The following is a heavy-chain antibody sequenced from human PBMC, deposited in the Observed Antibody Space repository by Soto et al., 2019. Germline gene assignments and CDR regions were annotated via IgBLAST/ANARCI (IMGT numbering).Heavy chain of an antibody. J-gene: IGHJ4*02. Sequence: GASVKVSCKASVYTFTSNYMHWVRQAPGQGLEWMGIINPSGGSTSYAQKFQGRVTMTRDTSTSTVYMELSSLRSEDTAVYYCARSQEASVSDYWGQGTLVTVSS. CDR2: INPSGGST. D-gene: IGHD2-2*01. CDR1: VYTFTSNY. CDR3: ARSQEASVSDY. V-gene: IGHV1-46*03.